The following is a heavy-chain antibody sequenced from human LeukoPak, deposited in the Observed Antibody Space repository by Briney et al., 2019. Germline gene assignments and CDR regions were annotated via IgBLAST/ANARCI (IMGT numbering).Heavy chain of an antibody. Sequence: GGSLRLSCAASGFTFSSHGMHWVRQAPGMGLEWVALILYDGSNEYYADSVQGRFTISRDSSKSTLYLQMNTLRAEDTALYYCAKGSIAAAAIFDYWGQGTLVTVSS. J-gene: IGHJ4*02. CDR2: ILYDGSNE. D-gene: IGHD6-13*01. CDR3: AKGSIAAAAIFDY. CDR1: GFTFSSHG. V-gene: IGHV3-30*18.